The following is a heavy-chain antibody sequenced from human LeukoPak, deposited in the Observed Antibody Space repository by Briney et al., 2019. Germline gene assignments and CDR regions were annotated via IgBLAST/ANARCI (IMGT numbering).Heavy chain of an antibody. CDR1: GFTFSSYG. D-gene: IGHD2-8*01. CDR2: ISYDGSNK. V-gene: IGHV3-30*18. CDR3: ANGYCTNGICYPYYYYYMDV. J-gene: IGHJ6*03. Sequence: GGSLRLSCAASGFTFSSYGMHWVRQAPGKGLEWVAVISYDGSNKYYADSVKGRFTISRDNSKNTLYLQMNSLRAEDTAVYYCANGYCTNGICYPYYYYYMDVWGKGTTVTVSS.